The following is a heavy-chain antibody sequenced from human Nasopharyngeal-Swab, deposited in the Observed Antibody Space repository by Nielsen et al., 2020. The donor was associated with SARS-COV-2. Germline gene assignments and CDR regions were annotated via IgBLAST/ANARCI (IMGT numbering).Heavy chain of an antibody. CDR3: ARESVVTGMDDATDI. V-gene: IGHV3-7*04. J-gene: IGHJ3*02. CDR2: IKQGGSEQ. CDR1: GFTFRNYY. D-gene: IGHD2-21*02. Sequence: GGSLRLSCAASGFTFRNYYMTWVRKPPGKGMEWVDKIKQGGSEQFYVDSVKGRFTISRDDAKNSVYLQMNSLRAEDTAVYYCARESVVTGMDDATDIWGQGTMVTVSS.